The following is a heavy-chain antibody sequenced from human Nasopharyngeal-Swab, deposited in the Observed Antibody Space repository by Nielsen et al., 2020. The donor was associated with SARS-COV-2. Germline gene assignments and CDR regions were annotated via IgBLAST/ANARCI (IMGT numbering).Heavy chain of an antibody. CDR1: GYTLTELS. CDR2: FDPEDGET. J-gene: IGHJ3*02. D-gene: IGHD1-1*01. CDR3: ARDIPALGGTEDAFDI. Sequence: ASVKVSCKVSGYTLTELSMHWVRQAPGKGLEWMGGFDPEDGETIYAQKLQDRVTMTTDTSTSTAYMELRSLRSDDTAVYYCARDIPALGGTEDAFDIWGQGTMVTVSS. V-gene: IGHV1-24*01.